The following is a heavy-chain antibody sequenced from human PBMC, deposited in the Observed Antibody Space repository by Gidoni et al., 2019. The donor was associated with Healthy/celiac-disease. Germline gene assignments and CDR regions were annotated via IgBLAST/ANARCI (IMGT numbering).Heavy chain of an antibody. CDR2: ISWDGVST. V-gene: IGHV3-43*01. CDR3: AQDIEYYDSSGWMDY. Sequence: EVQLVESGGVVVQPGGSLRLSCAASGFTFDVYTMHWVRKAPGKGLDWVSLISWDGVSTYYADSVKGRFTISRDNSKNSLYLQMNSLRTEDTALYYCAQDIEYYDSSGWMDYWGQGTLVTVSS. J-gene: IGHJ4*02. CDR1: GFTFDVYT. D-gene: IGHD3-22*01.